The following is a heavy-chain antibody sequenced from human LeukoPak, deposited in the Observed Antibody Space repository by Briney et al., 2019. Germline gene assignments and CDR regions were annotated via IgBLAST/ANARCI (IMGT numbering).Heavy chain of an antibody. D-gene: IGHD3-16*02. V-gene: IGHV1-69*04. CDR2: SIPILGIA. CDR3: ASSRLGELSLRQTSPFDY. CDR1: GGTXSSYA. J-gene: IGHJ4*02. Sequence: SVKVSCKASGGTXSSYAISWVRQAPGQGLDWMGRSIPILGIANYAQKSQGRVTITADKSTSTAYMELSSLSSEDRAVYYCASSRLGELSLRQTSPFDYWGQGTLVTVSS.